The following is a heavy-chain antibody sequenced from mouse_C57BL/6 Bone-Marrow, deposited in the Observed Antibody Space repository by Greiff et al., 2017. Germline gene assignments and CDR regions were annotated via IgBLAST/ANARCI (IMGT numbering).Heavy chain of an antibody. Sequence: HVQLQQSGPELAKPGASVKISCKASGYAFSSSWMNWVKQRPGKGLEWIGRIYPGDGDTNYNGKFKGKATLTADKSSSTAYMQLSSLTSEDSAVYFCARGGYYWGQGTTLTVSS. CDR3: ARGGYY. CDR1: GYAFSSSW. V-gene: IGHV1-82*01. CDR2: IYPGDGDT. J-gene: IGHJ2*01.